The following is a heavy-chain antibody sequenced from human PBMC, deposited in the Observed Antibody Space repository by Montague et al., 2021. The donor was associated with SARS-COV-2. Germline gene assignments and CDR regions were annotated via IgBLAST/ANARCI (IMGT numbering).Heavy chain of an antibody. J-gene: IGHJ4*02. CDR2: XDWDDDK. D-gene: IGHD3-9*01. CDR3: ARTHYDILAGYYIAFDY. CDR1: GFSLSTSGMC. V-gene: IGHV2-70*01. Sequence: PALVKPTQTLTLTCAFSGFSLSTSGMCVSWIRQPPGKALEWLAHXDWDDDKYYSTSLKTRLTISKDTSKIQVVLTMTNMDPVDTATCYCARTHYDILAGYYIAFDYWGQGTLVTVSS.